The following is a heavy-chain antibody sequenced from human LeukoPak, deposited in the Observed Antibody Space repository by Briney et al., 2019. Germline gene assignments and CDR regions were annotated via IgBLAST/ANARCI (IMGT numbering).Heavy chain of an antibody. J-gene: IGHJ5*02. V-gene: IGHV4-39*07. CDR1: GGSISSSSYY. CDR3: ARDHGGNSGDNWFDP. Sequence: PSETLSLTCTVSGGSISSSSYYWGWIRQPPGKGLEWIGSIYYSGSTYYNPSLKSRVSISVDTSKNQFSLKLSSVTAADTAVYYCARDHGGNSGDNWFDPWGQGTLVTVSS. D-gene: IGHD4-23*01. CDR2: IYYSGST.